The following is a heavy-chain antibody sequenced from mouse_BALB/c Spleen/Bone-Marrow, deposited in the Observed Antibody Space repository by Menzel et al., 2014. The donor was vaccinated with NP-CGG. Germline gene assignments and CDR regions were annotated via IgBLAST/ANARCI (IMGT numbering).Heavy chain of an antibody. J-gene: IGHJ3*01. D-gene: IGHD2-14*01. CDR2: INPGSGGT. V-gene: IGHV1-54*01. CDR3: AGGDYRYDGFAC. CDR1: GYAHTNYL. Sequence: VQGEESRVELVRPGTSVKVSCKATGYAHTNYLIERVKQRPVQGLEWTGVINPGSGGTNYNEKSKGKATLTADKSSRTAYMQLSRLTSDDSSVYFCAGGDYRYDGFACWNQGTLVTVSA.